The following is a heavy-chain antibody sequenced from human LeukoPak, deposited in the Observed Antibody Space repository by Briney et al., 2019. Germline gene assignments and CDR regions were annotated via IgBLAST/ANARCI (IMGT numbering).Heavy chain of an antibody. CDR3: ARDPAPHYDILTGYWRWYFDY. V-gene: IGHV3-33*01. CDR2: IWYDGSNK. J-gene: IGHJ4*02. D-gene: IGHD3-9*01. Sequence: GGSLRLSCAASGFTFSSYGMHWVRQAPGKGLEWVAVIWYDGSNKYYADSVKGRFTISRDNSKNTLYLQMSSLRAEDTAVYYCARDPAPHYDILTGYWRWYFDYWGQGTLVTVSS. CDR1: GFTFSSYG.